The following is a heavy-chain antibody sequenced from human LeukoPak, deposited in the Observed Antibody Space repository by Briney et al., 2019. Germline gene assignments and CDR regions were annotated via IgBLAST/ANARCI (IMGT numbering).Heavy chain of an antibody. Sequence: GASVKVSCKASGGTFSSYAISWVRQAPGQGLEWMGRIIPIFGTANYAQKFQGRVTITTDESTSTAYMELSSLRPEDTAVYYCASKYYYDSSGSFDYWGQGTLVTVSS. CDR3: ASKYYYDSSGSFDY. CDR1: GGTFSSYA. CDR2: IIPIFGTA. V-gene: IGHV1-69*05. J-gene: IGHJ4*02. D-gene: IGHD3-22*01.